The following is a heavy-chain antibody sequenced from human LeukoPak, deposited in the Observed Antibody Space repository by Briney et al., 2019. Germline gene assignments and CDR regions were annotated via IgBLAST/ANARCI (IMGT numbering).Heavy chain of an antibody. J-gene: IGHJ3*02. CDR1: GYTLTELS. Sequence: ASVKVSCKVSGYTLTELSMHWVRQAPGEGLEWMGGFDPEDSETIYAQKFQGRVTMTEDTSTDTAYMELSSLRSEDTAVYYCATSDTAMVRDAFDIWGQGTMVTVSS. CDR2: FDPEDSET. V-gene: IGHV1-24*01. CDR3: ATSDTAMVRDAFDI. D-gene: IGHD5-18*01.